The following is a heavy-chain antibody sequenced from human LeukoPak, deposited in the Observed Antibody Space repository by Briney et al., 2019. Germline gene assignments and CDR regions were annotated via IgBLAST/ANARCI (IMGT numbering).Heavy chain of an antibody. Sequence: PGGSLRLSCAASGFTFSSYWMHWVRQAPGKGLVWVSRINTDGSSTSYADSVKGRFTISRDNAKNTLYLQMNSLRAEDTAVYYCARPYDSHYYFVSWAQGTLVTVSS. V-gene: IGHV3-74*01. CDR1: GFTFSSYW. D-gene: IGHD3-3*01. CDR2: INTDGSST. CDR3: ARPYDSHYYFVS. J-gene: IGHJ4*02.